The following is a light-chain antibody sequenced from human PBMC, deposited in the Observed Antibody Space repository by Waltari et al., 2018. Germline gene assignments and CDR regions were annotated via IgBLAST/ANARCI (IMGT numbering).Light chain of an antibody. CDR3: QKYDNSPWT. J-gene: IGKJ1*01. CDR1: QSVSSY. V-gene: IGKV3-20*01. CDR2: GAS. Sequence: VILTQSPATLSLSPGDRSTVSCRASQSVSSYLAGYQQKPGQAHRLLIDGASSRATGVPDRFSGSGSGTQFTLTISSLEPEDFAVYYCQKYDNSPWTFGRGTKVEIK.